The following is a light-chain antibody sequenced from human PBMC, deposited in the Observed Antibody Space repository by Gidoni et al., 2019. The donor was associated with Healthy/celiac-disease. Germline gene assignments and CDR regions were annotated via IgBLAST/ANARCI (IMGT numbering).Light chain of an antibody. CDR3: QQLNSYPPGT. J-gene: IGKJ5*01. V-gene: IGKV1-9*01. CDR2: AAS. Sequence: DIQLTPSPSFLSASVGDRVTITCRASQGISSYLAWYQQKPGKAPKLLIYAASTLHSGVPSRFSGSGSGTEFTLTISSLQPEDFATYYCQQLNSYPPGTFGQGTRLEIK. CDR1: QGISSY.